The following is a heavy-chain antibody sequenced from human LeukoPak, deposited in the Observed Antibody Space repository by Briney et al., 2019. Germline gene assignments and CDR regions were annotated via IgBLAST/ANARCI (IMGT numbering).Heavy chain of an antibody. Sequence: GASVKVSCKASGGTFSSYAISWVRQAPGQGLEWMGGIIPIFGTANYAQKFQGRVTITADKSTSTAYMELSSLRSEDTAVYYCARGVVLRFLEWLLGGAFDIWGQGTMVTVSS. V-gene: IGHV1-69*06. J-gene: IGHJ3*02. CDR3: ARGVVLRFLEWLLGGAFDI. CDR1: GGTFSSYA. D-gene: IGHD3-3*01. CDR2: IIPIFGTA.